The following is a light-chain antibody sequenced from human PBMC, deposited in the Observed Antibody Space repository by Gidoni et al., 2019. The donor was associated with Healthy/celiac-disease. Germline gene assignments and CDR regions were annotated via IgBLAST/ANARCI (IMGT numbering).Light chain of an antibody. Sequence: EIVLTQSPATLSLSPGERATLSCRASQSVSSYLAWYQQKPGQAPRLLIYDASNRATGIPGRFSGSGSGTDFPLTISSLEPEDFAVYYCQQRSNWPPWTFXQXTKVEIK. J-gene: IGKJ1*01. CDR2: DAS. CDR3: QQRSNWPPWT. V-gene: IGKV3-11*01. CDR1: QSVSSY.